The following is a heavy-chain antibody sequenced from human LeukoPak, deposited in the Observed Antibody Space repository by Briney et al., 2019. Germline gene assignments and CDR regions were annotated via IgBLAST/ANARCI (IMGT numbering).Heavy chain of an antibody. CDR1: GFTFSSYS. V-gene: IGHV3-48*02. D-gene: IGHD5-12*01. CDR3: ARASDSGYDMYFDY. J-gene: IGHJ4*02. Sequence: GGSLRLSCAASGFTFSSYSMNWVRQAPGKGLEWVSYISSSSSTIYYADSVKGRFTISRDNAKNSLYLQMNSLRDEDTAVYYCARASDSGYDMYFDYWGQGTLVTVSS. CDR2: ISSSSSTI.